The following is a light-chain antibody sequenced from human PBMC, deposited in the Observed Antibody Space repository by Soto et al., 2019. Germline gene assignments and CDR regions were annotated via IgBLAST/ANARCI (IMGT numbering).Light chain of an antibody. V-gene: IGKV3D-20*01. CDR2: DAS. CDR1: QSVSSNY. Sequence: EIVLTQSPAPLSLSPGERATLSCGSSQSVSSNYLAWYQQKPGLAPRLLIYDASTRATGVPARFSGSGSGTDFTLTISGLEPEDVAVYYCQQYGSSPSTFGQGTKVDIK. CDR3: QQYGSSPST. J-gene: IGKJ1*01.